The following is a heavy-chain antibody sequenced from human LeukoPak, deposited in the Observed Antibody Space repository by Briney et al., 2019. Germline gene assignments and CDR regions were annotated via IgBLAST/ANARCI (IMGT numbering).Heavy chain of an antibody. D-gene: IGHD3-3*01. CDR1: GGSISSSSYY. CDR2: IYYSGST. V-gene: IGHV4-39*01. Sequence: SETLSLTCTVSGGSISSSSYYWGWIRQPPGKGLEWVGSIYYSGSTYYNPSLKSRVTISVDTSKNQFSLKLSSVTAADTAVYYCARHRPDFRVDYWGQGTLVTVSS. J-gene: IGHJ4*02. CDR3: ARHRPDFRVDY.